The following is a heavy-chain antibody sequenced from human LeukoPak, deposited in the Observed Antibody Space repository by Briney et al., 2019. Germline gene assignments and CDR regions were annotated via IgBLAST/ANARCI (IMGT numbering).Heavy chain of an antibody. D-gene: IGHD2-2*01. Sequence: GASVKVSCKASGYTFTGYYMHWVRQAPGQGLEWMGWINPNSGGTNYAQKFQGRVTMTRDTSISTAYMELSRLRSDDTAVYYCASLAVVVPTANAFDIWGQGTMVTVSS. CDR1: GYTFTGYY. CDR3: ASLAVVVPTANAFDI. J-gene: IGHJ3*02. V-gene: IGHV1-2*02. CDR2: INPNSGGT.